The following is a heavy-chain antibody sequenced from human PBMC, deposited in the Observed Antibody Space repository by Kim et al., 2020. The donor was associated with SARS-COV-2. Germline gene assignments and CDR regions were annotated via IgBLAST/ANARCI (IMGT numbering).Heavy chain of an antibody. J-gene: IGHJ3*02. V-gene: IGHV3-43*02. Sequence: GGSLRLSCAASGFTFDDYAMHWVRQAPGKGLEWVSLISGDGGSTYYADSVKGRFTISRDNSKNSMYLQMNSLRTEDTALYYCANGMLSGYHFVAFDIWGQGTMVTVSS. D-gene: IGHD3-9*01. CDR3: ANGMLSGYHFVAFDI. CDR1: GFTFDDYA. CDR2: ISGDGGST.